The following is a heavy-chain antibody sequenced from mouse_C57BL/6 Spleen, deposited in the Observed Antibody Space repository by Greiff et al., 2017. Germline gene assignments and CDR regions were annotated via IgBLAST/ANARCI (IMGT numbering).Heavy chain of an antibody. D-gene: IGHD2-3*01. J-gene: IGHJ3*01. CDR2: IDPSDSET. CDR1: GYTFTSYW. V-gene: IGHV1-52*01. Sequence: QVQLQQPGAELVRPGSSVKLSCKASGYTFTSYWMHWVKQRPIPGLEWIGNIDPSDSETHYNQKFKDKATLTVAKSSSTAYMQLSSLTSEDSAVYYCARSDDGYPFADWGQGTLVTVSA. CDR3: ARSDDGYPFAD.